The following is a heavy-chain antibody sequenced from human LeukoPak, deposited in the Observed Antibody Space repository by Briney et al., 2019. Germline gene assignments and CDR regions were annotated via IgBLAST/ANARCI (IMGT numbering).Heavy chain of an antibody. CDR2: ISDSGGST. CDR1: GFTFSNYA. V-gene: IGHV3-23*01. J-gene: IGHJ4*02. CDR3: AKDRYCSGGSCYSFGFIGY. D-gene: IGHD2-15*01. Sequence: PGGSLRLSCAASGFTFSNYAMSWVRQAPGKGLEWISSISDSGGSTYYADSVKGRFTISRDNSKNTLYLQMNSPRAEDTAVYYCAKDRYCSGGSCYSFGFIGYWGQGTLVIVSS.